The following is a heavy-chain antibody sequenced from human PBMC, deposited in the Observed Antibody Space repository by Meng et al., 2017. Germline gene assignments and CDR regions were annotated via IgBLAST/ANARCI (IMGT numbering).Heavy chain of an antibody. D-gene: IGHD3-22*01. CDR1: GGSISSGGYY. V-gene: IGHV4-31*01. Sequence: VQLQGSGPGLVKPSQTLSLTCTVSGGSISSGGYYWSWIRQHPGKGLEWIGYIYYSGSTYYNPSLKSLVTISVDTSKNQFSLKLSSVTAADTAVYYCARVGYDSSGYVYGMDVWGQGTTVTVSS. J-gene: IGHJ6*02. CDR3: ARVGYDSSGYVYGMDV. CDR2: IYYSGST.